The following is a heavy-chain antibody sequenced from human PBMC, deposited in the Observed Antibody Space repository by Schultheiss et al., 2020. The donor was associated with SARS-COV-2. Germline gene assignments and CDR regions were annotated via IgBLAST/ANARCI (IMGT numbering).Heavy chain of an antibody. V-gene: IGHV3-23*01. CDR3: TREGPRMEWLFPKFDS. J-gene: IGHJ4*02. Sequence: GGSLRLSCAASGFTFSSYAMSWVRQAPGKGLEWVSAISGSGGSTYYADSVKGRFTISRDNAKNSLYLQMNSLKTEDTAVYYCTREGPRMEWLFPKFDSWGQGTLVTVSS. D-gene: IGHD3-3*01. CDR2: ISGSGGST. CDR1: GFTFSSYA.